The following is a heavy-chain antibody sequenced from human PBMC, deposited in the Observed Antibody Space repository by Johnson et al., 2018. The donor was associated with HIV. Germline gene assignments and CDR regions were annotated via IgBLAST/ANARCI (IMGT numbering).Heavy chain of an antibody. Sequence: QVQLVESGGGVVQPGRSLRLSCAASGFTFSSYAMDWVRQAPGKGLEWVAVISHDGSNKKYVESLKGRFTISRDNSKNTLYLQMNSLRAEDTAVYYCAKERRNYLVFGAFDIWGQGTMVTVSS. J-gene: IGHJ3*02. V-gene: IGHV3-30*18. CDR3: AKERRNYLVFGAFDI. CDR1: GFTFSSYA. D-gene: IGHD1-7*01. CDR2: ISHDGSNK.